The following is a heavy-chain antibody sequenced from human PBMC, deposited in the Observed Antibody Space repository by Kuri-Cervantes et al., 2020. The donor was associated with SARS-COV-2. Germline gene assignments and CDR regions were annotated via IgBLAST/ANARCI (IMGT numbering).Heavy chain of an antibody. CDR3: SGRVDFSSVDY. CDR1: GDTISTDTYY. D-gene: IGHD3/OR15-3a*01. V-gene: IGHV4-39*01. CDR2: ISYSGST. J-gene: IGHJ4*02. Sequence: ESLKISCSVSGDTISTDTYYWGWIRQPPGQGLEWIGSISYSGSTYYNPSLKSRLTLSVDTSKNQFSLRLLSVTAADTAVYYCSGRVDFSSVDYWGQGTLVTVSS.